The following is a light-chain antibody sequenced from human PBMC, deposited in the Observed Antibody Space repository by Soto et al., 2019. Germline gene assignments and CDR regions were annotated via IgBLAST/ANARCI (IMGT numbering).Light chain of an antibody. CDR2: DAS. CDR3: RQYNHWPS. CDR1: PSVGSN. V-gene: IGKV3-15*01. J-gene: IGKJ2*01. Sequence: EIVMTQSPATLSVSPGESATLSCRASPSVGSNLAWYQQKPGQSPRLLIYDASTRATGIPARFSGGGSGTEFPLTIDRLQSEYFAVYCFRQYNHWPSFGQGTKL.